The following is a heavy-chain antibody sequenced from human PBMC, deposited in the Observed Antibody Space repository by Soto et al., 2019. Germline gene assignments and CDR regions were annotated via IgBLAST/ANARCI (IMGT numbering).Heavy chain of an antibody. Sequence: QVQLVESGGDLVQPGGSLRLSCAASEYTFSDYSMSWIRQAPGKGLEWISYIDTSGTKIYYADSVKGRFTITRGNAKNSLYLEMNSLRDEDTAVYYCASHYDMWSGYLSPVDYWGRGTLVTVSS. J-gene: IGHJ4*02. CDR2: IDTSGTKI. CDR3: ASHYDMWSGYLSPVDY. V-gene: IGHV3-11*01. D-gene: IGHD3-3*01. CDR1: EYTFSDYS.